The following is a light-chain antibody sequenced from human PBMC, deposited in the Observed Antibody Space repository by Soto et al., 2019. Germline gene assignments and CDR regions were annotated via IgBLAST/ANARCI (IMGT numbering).Light chain of an antibody. V-gene: IGLV1-40*01. CDR2: ANN. J-gene: IGLJ1*01. Sequence: QSVLTQPPSVSGAPGQRVTIACTGASSNIGAGFDVHWYQLLPGTAPQLLISANNNRPSGVTDRFSGSKSGTSASLAITGLQAEDEADYYCHSYDSSLSGFVFGTGTKLTVL. CDR3: HSYDSSLSGFV. CDR1: SSNIGAGFD.